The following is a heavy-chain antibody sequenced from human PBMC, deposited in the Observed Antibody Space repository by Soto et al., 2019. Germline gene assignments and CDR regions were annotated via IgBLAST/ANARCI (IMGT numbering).Heavy chain of an antibody. D-gene: IGHD4-17*01. CDR1: GYTFTSYD. V-gene: IGHV1-8*01. J-gene: IGHJ4*02. CDR3: ARTLYGDNVDY. CDR2: MNPNSGNT. Sequence: QVQLVQSGAEAKKPGASVKVSCKASGYTFTSYDINWVRQATGQGLEWMGWMNPNSGNTGYAQKFQGRATVPRNTSISTAYHELSSLRSEDTAVSHCARTLYGDNVDYWGQGTLVNVSS.